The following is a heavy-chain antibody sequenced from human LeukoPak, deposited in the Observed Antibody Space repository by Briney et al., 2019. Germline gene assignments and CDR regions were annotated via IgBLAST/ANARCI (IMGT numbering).Heavy chain of an antibody. J-gene: IGHJ4*02. CDR3: ARRSHTIGAVAAPGVYFDG. Sequence: PSQTLSLTCAVYAGSFSGYYWSWIRQPPGKGLEWIGEINHSGSTNYNPSLKSRVTISVDTSKNQLSLKVSSVTAADTAVYYCARRSHTIGAVAAPGVYFDGWGQGTLVSVSS. V-gene: IGHV4-34*01. CDR2: INHSGST. D-gene: IGHD6-19*01. CDR1: AGSFSGYY.